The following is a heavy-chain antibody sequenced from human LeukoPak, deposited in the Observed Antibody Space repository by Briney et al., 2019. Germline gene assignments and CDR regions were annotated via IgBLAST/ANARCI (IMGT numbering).Heavy chain of an antibody. Sequence: GGSLRLSCAASGFTVSSNYMSWVRQAPGKGLEWVSVIYSGGSTYYADSVKGRFTISRDNSKNTLYLQMNSLRAEDTAVYYCASYRSSWTSFDYWGQGTLVTVSS. J-gene: IGHJ4*02. CDR2: IYSGGST. V-gene: IGHV3-53*01. CDR1: GFTVSSNY. CDR3: ASYRSSWTSFDY. D-gene: IGHD6-13*01.